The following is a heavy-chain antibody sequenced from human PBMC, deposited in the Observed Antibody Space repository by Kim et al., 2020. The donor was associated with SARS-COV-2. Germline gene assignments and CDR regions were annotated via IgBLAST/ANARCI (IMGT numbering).Heavy chain of an antibody. CDR3: ARLTDCSSNSCYGGMD. CDR2: IYYSGST. V-gene: IGHV4-39*01. Sequence: SETLSLTCTVSGGSVSSSNYYWAWIRQPPGEGLEWIGSIYYSGSTYYNASLKSRVTMSVDTSKNQFSLKLSSVTATATAVYYCARLTDCSSNSCYGGMD. D-gene: IGHD2-2*01. J-gene: IGHJ6*01. CDR1: GGSVSSSNYY.